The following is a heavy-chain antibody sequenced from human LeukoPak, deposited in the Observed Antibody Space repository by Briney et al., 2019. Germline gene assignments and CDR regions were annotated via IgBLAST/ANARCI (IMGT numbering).Heavy chain of an antibody. Sequence: GGSLRFSCAASGFTVSSNYMSWVRQAPGKGLEWVSLIYSGGSTYYADSVKGRFTISRDNSKNTLYLQMNSLRAEDTAVYYCAGELSSGWRFFDIWGQGTMVTASS. J-gene: IGHJ3*02. CDR3: AGELSSGWRFFDI. D-gene: IGHD6-19*01. V-gene: IGHV3-66*01. CDR1: GFTVSSNY. CDR2: IYSGGST.